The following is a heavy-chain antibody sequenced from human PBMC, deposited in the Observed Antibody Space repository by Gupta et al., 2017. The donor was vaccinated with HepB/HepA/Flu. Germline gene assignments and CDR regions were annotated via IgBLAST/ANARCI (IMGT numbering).Heavy chain of an antibody. Sequence: VHLQQWGAGLLQPSATLSLTCAVFGGSFNNHYWSWLRQVPGKGPEWIGEINQSGATNYNPSLKSRVTISIDTSKTQFSLKLSSVTAADTAVYYCAKKISSGSSDFNWFDPWGQGTLVTVSS. CDR1: GGSFNNHY. V-gene: IGHV4-34*02. D-gene: IGHD3-22*01. CDR3: AKKISSGSSDFNWFDP. CDR2: INQSGAT. J-gene: IGHJ5*02.